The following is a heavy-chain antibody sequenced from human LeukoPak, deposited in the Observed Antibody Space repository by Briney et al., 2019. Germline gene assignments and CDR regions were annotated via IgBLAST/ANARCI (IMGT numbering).Heavy chain of an antibody. CDR1: GGSISSSNYY. CDR2: IYYSRSD. V-gene: IGHV4-39*02. CDR3: ERLVAMAGVFDY. J-gene: IGHJ4*02. Sequence: SETLSLTCTVSGGSISSSNYYWGWIRQPPGKGLEWLGNIYYSRSDYYNPSLKSRVTISVDTSKNHFSLKLSSVAAAYTAVYYCERLVAMAGVFDYWGKENLVTVSS. D-gene: IGHD6-19*01.